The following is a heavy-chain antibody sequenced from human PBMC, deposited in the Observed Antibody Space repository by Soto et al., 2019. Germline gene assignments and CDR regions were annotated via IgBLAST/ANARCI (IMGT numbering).Heavy chain of an antibody. D-gene: IGHD3-22*01. CDR2: IIPMFGTA. J-gene: IGHJ4*02. CDR3: ARGWGYESSDYYYAY. CDR1: GGTFSRHT. V-gene: IGHV1-69*01. Sequence: QVQLVQSGAEVRKPGSSVKVSCKASGGTFSRHTISWVRQAPGQGLEWMGGIIPMFGTANYAQKFQGRVTITADESTSTAYTELSGLRSEDTAIYYCARGWGYESSDYYYAYWGQGTLVIVSS.